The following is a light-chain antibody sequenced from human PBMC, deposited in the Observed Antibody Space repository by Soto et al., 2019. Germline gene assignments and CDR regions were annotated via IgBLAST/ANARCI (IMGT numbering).Light chain of an antibody. CDR1: SSDVGAYKY. CDR2: GVS. CDR3: SSFTGPTTLDV. V-gene: IGLV2-14*03. J-gene: IGLJ1*01. Sequence: QSVLTQPASVSGSPGQSVTISCTGTSSDVGAYKYVSWHQKHPGKAPKLMIYGVSNRPSGISNRFSGSKSGNTAFLTISGLQPEDEADYYCSSFTGPTTLDVFGTGTKVTVL.